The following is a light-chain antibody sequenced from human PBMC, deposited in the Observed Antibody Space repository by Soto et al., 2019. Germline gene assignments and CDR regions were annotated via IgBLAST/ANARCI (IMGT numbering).Light chain of an antibody. V-gene: IGLV2-14*01. CDR2: DVT. J-gene: IGLJ2*01. Sequence: QSALTQPASVSGSPGQSITISCTGTSSDVGGYQYVSWYQQHPGKAPKLMIYDVTWRPSGVSNRFSGSKSGNTASLTISGLQSEDEADYYCSSYTSSATVLFGGGTKHTVL. CDR1: SSDVGGYQY. CDR3: SSYTSSATVL.